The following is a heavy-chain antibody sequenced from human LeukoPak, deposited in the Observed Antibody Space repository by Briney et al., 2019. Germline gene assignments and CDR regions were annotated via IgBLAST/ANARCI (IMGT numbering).Heavy chain of an antibody. Sequence: ASVKVSCKASGYIFSDYYMHWVRQAPGQGLEWMGIINPSGGSTSYAQKFQGRVTMTRDTSTSTVYMELSSLRSEDTAVYYCARDVGFGDYGMDVWGQGTTVTVSS. CDR3: ARDVGFGDYGMDV. CDR2: INPSGGST. D-gene: IGHD3-10*01. J-gene: IGHJ6*02. V-gene: IGHV1-46*01. CDR1: GYIFSDYY.